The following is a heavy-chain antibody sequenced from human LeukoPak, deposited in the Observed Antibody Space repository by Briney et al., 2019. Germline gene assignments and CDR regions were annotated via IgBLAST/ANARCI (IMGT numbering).Heavy chain of an antibody. V-gene: IGHV1-2*02. Sequence: ASVKVSCKASGYTFTGYYMHWVRQAHGQGLEWMGWINPNSGGTNYAQKFQGRVTMTRDTSISTAYMELSRLRSDDTAVYYCARADLYLEGHDYWGQGTLVTVSS. CDR2: INPNSGGT. D-gene: IGHD5-24*01. CDR3: ARADLYLEGHDY. CDR1: GYTFTGYY. J-gene: IGHJ4*02.